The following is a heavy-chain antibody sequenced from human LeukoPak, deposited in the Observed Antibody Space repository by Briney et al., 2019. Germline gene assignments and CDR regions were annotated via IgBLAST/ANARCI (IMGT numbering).Heavy chain of an antibody. V-gene: IGHV1-18*01. Sequence: ASVKVSCKASGYTFTSYGISWVRQAPGQGLEWMGWISAYNGNTNYAQKFQGRVTMTRDTSISTAYMELSRLRSDDTAVYYCARSSRVAAAGPDYWGQGTLVTVSS. CDR3: ARSSRVAAAGPDY. CDR2: ISAYNGNT. CDR1: GYTFTSYG. J-gene: IGHJ4*02. D-gene: IGHD6-13*01.